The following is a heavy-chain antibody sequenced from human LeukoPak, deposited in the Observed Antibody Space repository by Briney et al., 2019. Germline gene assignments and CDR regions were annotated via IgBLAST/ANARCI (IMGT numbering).Heavy chain of an antibody. Sequence: SETLSLTCSVSGGSISSYYWSWIRQPPGKGLEWIGYLYYSGSTNYNPSLKSRLTMSVDTSKNQFSLKLSSVTAADTAVYYCARAHVTFAGELSSGFDYWGQGTLVTVSS. CDR2: LYYSGST. J-gene: IGHJ4*02. D-gene: IGHD3-16*02. CDR1: GGSISSYY. V-gene: IGHV4-59*12. CDR3: ARAHVTFAGELSSGFDY.